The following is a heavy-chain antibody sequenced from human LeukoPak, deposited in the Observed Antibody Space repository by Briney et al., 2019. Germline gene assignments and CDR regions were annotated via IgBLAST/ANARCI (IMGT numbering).Heavy chain of an antibody. Sequence: GRSLRLSCAASGFTFSSYGMHWVRQAPGKGLEWVAVISYDGSNKYYADSVKGRFTISRDNSKNTLYLQMNSLRAEDTAVYYCAKWLRPNYYYYGMDVWGQGTTVTVSS. J-gene: IGHJ6*02. CDR3: AKWLRPNYYYYGMDV. V-gene: IGHV3-30*18. D-gene: IGHD5-12*01. CDR2: ISYDGSNK. CDR1: GFTFSSYG.